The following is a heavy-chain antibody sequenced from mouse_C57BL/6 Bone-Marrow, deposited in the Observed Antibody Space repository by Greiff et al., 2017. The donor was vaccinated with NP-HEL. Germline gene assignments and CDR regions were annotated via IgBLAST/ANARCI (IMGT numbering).Heavy chain of an antibody. Sequence: VQLQQSGAELVKPGASVKMSCKASGYTFTSYWITWVKQRPGQGLEWIGDIYPGSGSTNYNEKFKSKATLTVDTSSSTAYMQLSSLTSEDSAVYYCARTYGSSVYAMDYWGQGTSVTVSS. V-gene: IGHV1-55*01. CDR2: IYPGSGST. CDR3: ARTYGSSVYAMDY. CDR1: GYTFTSYW. D-gene: IGHD1-1*01. J-gene: IGHJ4*01.